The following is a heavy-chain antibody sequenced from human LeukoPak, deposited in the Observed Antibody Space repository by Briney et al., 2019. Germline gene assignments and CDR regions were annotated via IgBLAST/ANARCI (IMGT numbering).Heavy chain of an antibody. CDR3: ARDLTGSGYDI. CDR2: ITSSSSYI. Sequence: GGSLRLSCAASGFTFSSYNMNWVRQAPGKGPEWVSSITSSSSYIYYADSVKGRFTISRDNAKNSLYLQMDSLRVEDTAVYYCARDLTGSGYDIWGQGTMVTVSS. J-gene: IGHJ3*02. V-gene: IGHV3-21*06. D-gene: IGHD1-20*01. CDR1: GFTFSSYN.